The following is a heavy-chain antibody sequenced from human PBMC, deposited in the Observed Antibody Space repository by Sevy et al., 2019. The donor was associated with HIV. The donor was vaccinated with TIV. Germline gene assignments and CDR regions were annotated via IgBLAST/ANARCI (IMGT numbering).Heavy chain of an antibody. D-gene: IGHD2-21*01. V-gene: IGHV3-72*01. J-gene: IGHJ6*03. Sequence: GGSLRLSCAASGFAFSDHYVDWVRQAPGKWLEWVGRIRNRPNRYTTEYAASVEGGFTISRDDSRHSLYLQMNSLKTEESAVYYCVRGPNCGVGGCQQISPYCLDVWGIGATVTVSS. CDR1: GFAFSDHY. CDR3: VRGPNCGVGGCQQISPYCLDV. CDR2: IRNRPNRYTT.